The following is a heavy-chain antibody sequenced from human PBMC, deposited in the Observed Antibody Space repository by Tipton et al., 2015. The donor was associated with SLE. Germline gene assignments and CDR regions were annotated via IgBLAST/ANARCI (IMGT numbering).Heavy chain of an antibody. CDR1: GFTFSSYW. V-gene: IGHV3-74*03. J-gene: IGHJ1*01. CDR3: ARGRDWSVAGTGCFRH. D-gene: IGHD6-19*01. CDR2: INSDGRST. Sequence: SLRLSCAASGFTFSSYWMHWVRQPPGKGLVWVSRINSDGRSTTYADSVKGRFTISRDNAKNTLYLQLNSLTAEDTAVYYCARGRDWSVAGTGCFRHWGKGPLGTV.